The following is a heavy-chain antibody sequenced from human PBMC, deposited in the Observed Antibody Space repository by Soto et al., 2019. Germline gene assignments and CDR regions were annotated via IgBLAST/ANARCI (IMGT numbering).Heavy chain of an antibody. CDR2: INPNSGGT. Sequence: ASVKVSCKASGYTFTGYYMHWVRQAPGQGPEWMGWINPNSGGTSYAQKFQGRVTMTRDTSISTAYMELSRLRSDDTAVYYCARDLAGNDYFDYWGQGTLVTVSS. J-gene: IGHJ4*02. D-gene: IGHD6-19*01. V-gene: IGHV1-2*02. CDR3: ARDLAGNDYFDY. CDR1: GYTFTGYY.